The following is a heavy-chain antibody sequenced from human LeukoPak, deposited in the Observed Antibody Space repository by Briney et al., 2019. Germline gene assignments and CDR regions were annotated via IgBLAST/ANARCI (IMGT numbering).Heavy chain of an antibody. CDR3: ARDPDSSSFDY. Sequence: GGSLRLSCTASGFNFRRYWMSWVRQSPGKGLEFLANIRYDGTVKNYMDSVKGRFTISRDNPKNSLYLQMDSLRADDTAVYYCARDPDSSSFDYWGQGVLVTVSS. CDR2: IRYDGTVK. V-gene: IGHV3-7*01. CDR1: GFNFRRYW. J-gene: IGHJ4*02. D-gene: IGHD6-13*01.